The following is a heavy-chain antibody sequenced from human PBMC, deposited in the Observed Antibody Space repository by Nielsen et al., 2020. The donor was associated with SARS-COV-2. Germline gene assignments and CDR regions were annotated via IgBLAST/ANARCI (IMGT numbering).Heavy chain of an antibody. Sequence: GESLKISCAASGFTFSSYDMHWVRQATGKGLEWVSAIGTAGDTYYPGSVKGRFTISRENAKNSLYLQMNSLRAGDTAVYYCAREHLRFLDPGYFDLWGRDTLVTVSS. V-gene: IGHV3-13*01. CDR3: AREHLRFLDPGYFDL. J-gene: IGHJ2*01. CDR2: IGTAGDT. CDR1: GFTFSSYD. D-gene: IGHD3-3*01.